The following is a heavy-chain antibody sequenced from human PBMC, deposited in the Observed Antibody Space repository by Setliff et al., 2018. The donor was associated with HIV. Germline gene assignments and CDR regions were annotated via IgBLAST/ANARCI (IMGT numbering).Heavy chain of an antibody. CDR1: GGSFSSYH. CDR3: ARVGASGVPSTMDYYYYMDV. J-gene: IGHJ6*03. CDR2: IYAGGST. D-gene: IGHD3-10*01. Sequence: TSETLSLTCTVSGGSFSSYHWSWIRHRAGKGLEWIGHIYAGGSTKYNPSLESRVTMSVDTSRTQFSLKLRSVTAADTAVYYCARVGASGVPSTMDYYYYMDVWGKGTTVTVSS. V-gene: IGHV4-4*07.